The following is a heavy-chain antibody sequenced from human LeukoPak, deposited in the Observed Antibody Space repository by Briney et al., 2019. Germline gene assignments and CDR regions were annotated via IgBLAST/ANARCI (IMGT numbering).Heavy chain of an antibody. J-gene: IGHJ2*01. CDR2: ISSDGNTK. CDR1: GFTFSSYA. Sequence: GGSLRLSCAASGFTFSSYAMHWVRQAPGKGLEWAAVISSDGNTKYYASSVKGRFSISRDNSKNTLYLQMNNLRAEDTAVYSCAKYPSSSIWYFDLWGRGTLVTVSS. V-gene: IGHV3-30-3*02. CDR3: AKYPSSSIWYFDL. D-gene: IGHD6-6*01.